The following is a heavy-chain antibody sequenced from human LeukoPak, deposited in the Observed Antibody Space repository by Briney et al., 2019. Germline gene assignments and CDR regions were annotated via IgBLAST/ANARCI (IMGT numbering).Heavy chain of an antibody. J-gene: IGHJ4*02. Sequence: ASVKVSCKASGYTFTSFGISWVRQAPGQGPEWMGWISAYNGNTNYVQKFQGRVTMTTDTSTNTAYMELRSLTSDDTAVYYCARDLGLDTTMIXFDYWGQGTVVTVS. V-gene: IGHV1-18*01. D-gene: IGHD5-18*01. CDR3: ARDLGLDTTMIXFDY. CDR2: ISAYNGNT. CDR1: GYTFTSFG.